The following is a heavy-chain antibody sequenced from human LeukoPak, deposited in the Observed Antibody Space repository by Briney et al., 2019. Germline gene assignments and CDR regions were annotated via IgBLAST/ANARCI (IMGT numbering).Heavy chain of an antibody. D-gene: IGHD5-18*01. Sequence: SETLSLTCAVYGGSFSGYYWSWIRQPPGKGLEWIGYIYYSGSTNYNPSLKSRVTISVDTSKNQFSLKLSSVTAADTAVYYCARGPVDTAMVPSFDYWGQGTLVTVSS. V-gene: IGHV4-59*01. CDR2: IYYSGST. CDR1: GGSFSGYY. J-gene: IGHJ4*02. CDR3: ARGPVDTAMVPSFDY.